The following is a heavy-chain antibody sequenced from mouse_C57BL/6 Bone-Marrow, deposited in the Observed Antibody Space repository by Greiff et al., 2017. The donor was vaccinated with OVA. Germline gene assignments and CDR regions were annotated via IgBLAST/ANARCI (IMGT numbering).Heavy chain of an antibody. CDR3: ASCYCRSYLDF. CDR1: GYTFTNYW. J-gene: IGHJ2*01. CDR2: IYPGGGYT. D-gene: IGHD1-1*01. Sequence: QVQLKQSGAELVRPGTSVKMSCKASGYTFTNYWIGWAKQRPGHGLEWIGDIYPGGGYTNYNEKFKGKATLTADKSSSTAYLQFSSLTSESSAIYSCASCYCRSYLDFWGPGTTLTVSS. V-gene: IGHV1-63*01.